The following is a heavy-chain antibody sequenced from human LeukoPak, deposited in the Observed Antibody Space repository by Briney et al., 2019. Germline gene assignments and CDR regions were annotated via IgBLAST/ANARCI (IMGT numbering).Heavy chain of an antibody. CDR3: ASPRSNYDLLPEYAFDI. D-gene: IGHD3-9*01. Sequence: PSGTLSLSCAVSGFSISSSSYYWGWIRQPPGKGLEWIGSVYYSGSTYYNSSLKSLVTISVDTSKNQFSQKHSSVTAAETAVYYCASPRSNYDLLPEYAFDIWGQGTMVTVPS. CDR2: VYYSGST. J-gene: IGHJ3*02. CDR1: GFSISSSSYY. V-gene: IGHV4-39*01.